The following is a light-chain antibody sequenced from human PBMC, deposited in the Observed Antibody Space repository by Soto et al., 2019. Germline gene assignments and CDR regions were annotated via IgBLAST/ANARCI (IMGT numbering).Light chain of an antibody. CDR3: SSYTSSSTRV. J-gene: IGLJ1*01. CDR1: SNDVGGYNY. Sequence: QSALTQPASVSGSPGQSITISCTGSSNDVGGYNYVSWYQQHPGKAPKLTIYDVSDRPSGVSNRFSGSKSGNTASLTISGLQAEDEADYYCSSYTSSSTRVFGTGTKLTVL. V-gene: IGLV2-14*01. CDR2: DVS.